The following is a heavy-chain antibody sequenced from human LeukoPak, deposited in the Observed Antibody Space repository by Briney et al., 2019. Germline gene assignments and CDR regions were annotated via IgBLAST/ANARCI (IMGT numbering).Heavy chain of an antibody. D-gene: IGHD3-22*01. Sequence: ASVKVSCKASGYTFTSYYMHWVRQAPGQGLEWMGIINPSGGSTSYAQKFQGRVTMTRDTSTSTVYMALSSLRSEDTAVYYCARAITMIVVVKDSWFDPWGQGTLVTVSS. J-gene: IGHJ5*02. V-gene: IGHV1-46*01. CDR2: INPSGGST. CDR1: GYTFTSYY. CDR3: ARAITMIVVVKDSWFDP.